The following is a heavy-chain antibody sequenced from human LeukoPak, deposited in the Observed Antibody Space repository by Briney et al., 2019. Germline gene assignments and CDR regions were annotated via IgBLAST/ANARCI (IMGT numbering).Heavy chain of an antibody. V-gene: IGHV3-30*18. CDR3: AKVQLERRELLPNFDS. J-gene: IGHJ4*02. CDR2: MSYNGQIT. D-gene: IGHD1-1*01. Sequence: PGGSLRLPCAASGFTFSSYGMHWVRQAPGKGLEWVAVMSYNGQITYYADSVKGRFTISRDNSQNMLYLQMNSLRVDDTSVYYCAKVQLERRELLPNFDSWGQGTLVTVSS. CDR1: GFTFSSYG.